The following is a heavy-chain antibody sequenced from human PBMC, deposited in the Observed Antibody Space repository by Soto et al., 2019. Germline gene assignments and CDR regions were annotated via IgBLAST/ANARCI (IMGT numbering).Heavy chain of an antibody. D-gene: IGHD3-10*01. CDR2: IYYSGST. Sequence: PSETLSLTCTVSGGSISSGGYYWSWIRQHPGKGLEWIGYIYYSGSTYYNPSLKSRVTISVDTSKNQFSLKLSSVTAADTAVYYCARENYYGSGSYYNGGDFDYWGQGTLVTVSS. J-gene: IGHJ4*02. CDR3: ARENYYGSGSYYNGGDFDY. V-gene: IGHV4-31*03. CDR1: GGSISSGGYY.